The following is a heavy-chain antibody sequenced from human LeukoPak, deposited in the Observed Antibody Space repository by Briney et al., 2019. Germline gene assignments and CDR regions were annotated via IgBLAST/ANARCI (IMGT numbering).Heavy chain of an antibody. D-gene: IGHD3-22*01. CDR1: GFTFNSYE. V-gene: IGHV3-21*05. CDR2: ISSSSSYI. CDR3: ARGGPRGYDSNAFDI. Sequence: PGGSLRLSCAASGFTFNSYEMNWVRQAPGKGLEWVSYISSSSSYIYYADSVKGRFTISRDNAKNSLYLQMNSLRAEDTAVYYCARGGPRGYDSNAFDIWGQGTMVTVSS. J-gene: IGHJ3*02.